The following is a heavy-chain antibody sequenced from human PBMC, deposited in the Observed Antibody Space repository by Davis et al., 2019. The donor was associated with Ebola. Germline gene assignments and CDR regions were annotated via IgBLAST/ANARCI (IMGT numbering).Heavy chain of an antibody. V-gene: IGHV4-34*01. J-gene: IGHJ4*02. CDR3: ARGWGPLIAVAGPYFDY. CDR1: GGSFNGYY. CDR2: ITHSGGT. Sequence: GSLRLSCAVSGGSFNGYYWTWVRQSPGKGLEWIGEITHSGGTNYNPSLKSRVTISVDTSKNQFSLKLSSVTAADTAGYYCARGWGPLIAVAGPYFDYWGQGTLVTVSS. D-gene: IGHD6-19*01.